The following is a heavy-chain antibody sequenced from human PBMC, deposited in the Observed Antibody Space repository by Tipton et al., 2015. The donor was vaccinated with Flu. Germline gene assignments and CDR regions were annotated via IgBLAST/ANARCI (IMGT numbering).Heavy chain of an antibody. V-gene: IGHV1-2*06. Sequence: QLVQSGAEVKKPGASVKVSCKASGYTFTGYYMHWVRQAPGQGLEWMGRINPNSGGTNYAQKFQGRVTMTRDTSISTAYMELSRLRADDTAVYYCARGARRAAAGACYLVDWGRGTLVAVSS. J-gene: IGHJ4*02. CDR2: INPNSGGT. D-gene: IGHD6-13*01. CDR1: GYTFTGYY. CDR3: ARGARRAAAGACYLVD.